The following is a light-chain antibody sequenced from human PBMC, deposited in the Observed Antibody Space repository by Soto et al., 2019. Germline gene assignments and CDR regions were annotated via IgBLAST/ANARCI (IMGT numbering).Light chain of an antibody. CDR1: QSVSSNY. CDR2: RAS. J-gene: IGKJ4*01. V-gene: IGKV3-20*01. Sequence: DIVLTQSPGTLSLSPGERATLSCRASQSVSSNYLAWYQQKPGQTPKVLIYRASTRATGIPDRFSGSGSGTDFTLTISRLEAEDFAVYYCQQYGSSPLTFGGRTKVDIK. CDR3: QQYGSSPLT.